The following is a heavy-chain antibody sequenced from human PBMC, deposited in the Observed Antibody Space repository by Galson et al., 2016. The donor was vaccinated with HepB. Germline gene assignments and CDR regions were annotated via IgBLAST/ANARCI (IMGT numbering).Heavy chain of an antibody. Sequence: SLRLSCAASGFTFSSYSMNRVRQAPGKGLEWVSFISSSSTYIYYADSVRGRFTISRDNAKTSLYLQMNSLRAEDTAVYYCARLVENRNEAGRFDSWGQGTLVTVSS. CDR2: ISSSSTYI. V-gene: IGHV3-21*01. CDR3: ARLVENRNEAGRFDS. CDR1: GFTFSSYS. J-gene: IGHJ4*02. D-gene: IGHD1-14*01.